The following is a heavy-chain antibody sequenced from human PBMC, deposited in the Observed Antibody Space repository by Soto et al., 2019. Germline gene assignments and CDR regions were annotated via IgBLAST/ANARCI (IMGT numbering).Heavy chain of an antibody. J-gene: IGHJ1*01. Sequence: XGSLPLSSAASGFTLSSYAMSGVRQAPGKGLEWVSAISGSGGSTYYADSVKGRFTISRDNSKNTLYLQMNSLRAEDTAVYYCAKESITMIVVVTLEYFQHWGQGTLVTVSS. CDR1: GFTLSSYA. V-gene: IGHV3-23*01. D-gene: IGHD3-22*01. CDR2: ISGSGGST. CDR3: AKESITMIVVVTLEYFQH.